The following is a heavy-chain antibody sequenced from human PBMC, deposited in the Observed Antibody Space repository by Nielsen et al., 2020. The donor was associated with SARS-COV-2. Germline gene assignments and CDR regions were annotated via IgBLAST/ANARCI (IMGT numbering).Heavy chain of an antibody. J-gene: IGHJ6*02. D-gene: IGHD3-9*01. CDR1: GFTVSSNY. CDR3: AKDRGMAYYDILTGYYHAYYYYGMDV. Sequence: GESLKISCAASGFTVSSNYMSWVRQAPGKGLEWVSVIYSGGSTYYADSVKGRFTISRDNSKNTLYLQMNSLRDEDTAVYYCAKDRGMAYYDILTGYYHAYYYYGMDVWGQGTTVTVSS. V-gene: IGHV3-53*01. CDR2: IYSGGST.